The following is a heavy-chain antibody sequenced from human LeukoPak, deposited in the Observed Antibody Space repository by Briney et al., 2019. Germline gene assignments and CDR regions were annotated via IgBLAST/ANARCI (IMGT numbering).Heavy chain of an antibody. CDR2: ISSDSSYI. Sequence: PGGSLRLSCAASGFNFNTYTMNWVRQAPGKGLEWVSSISSDSSYIYYADAVHGRFTVSRDNAKNSLYLQMDSLRAEDTAVYYCARDCSSTSGCWGPWGQGTLVTVSS. D-gene: IGHD2-2*01. CDR1: GFNFNTYT. V-gene: IGHV3-21*01. J-gene: IGHJ5*02. CDR3: ARDCSSTSGCWGP.